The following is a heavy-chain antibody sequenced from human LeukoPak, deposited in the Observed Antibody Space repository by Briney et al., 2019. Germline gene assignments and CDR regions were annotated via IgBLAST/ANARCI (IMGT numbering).Heavy chain of an antibody. V-gene: IGHV1-69*13. Sequence: GASVKVSCKASGGTFSNYAISWVRQAPGQGLEWMGGIITNYGTTNYAQKYQGRVTITADESTTTVYMELSSLRSEDTAVYYCARWSGLAYCGGDCYPNWDYYDSSGYSFDYWGQGTLVTVSS. D-gene: IGHD2-21*02. CDR2: IITNYGTT. CDR1: GGTFSNYA. CDR3: ARWSGLAYCGGDCYPNWDYYDSSGYSFDY. J-gene: IGHJ4*02.